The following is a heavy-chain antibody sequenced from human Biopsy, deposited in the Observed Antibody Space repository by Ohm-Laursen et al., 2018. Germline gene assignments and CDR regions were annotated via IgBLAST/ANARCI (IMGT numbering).Heavy chain of an antibody. Sequence: TLSLTCSVSGYSVTNDYYWGWIRQPPGKGLEWIGSIYYSGSTYYNPSLKSRVTISADRSKNQFSLKLTSVTAADTAMYYCARQEFATSPLDYWGQGSLVTASS. CDR1: GYSVTNDYY. J-gene: IGHJ4*02. CDR2: IYYSGST. V-gene: IGHV4-38-2*01. CDR3: ARQEFATSPLDY. D-gene: IGHD3-10*01.